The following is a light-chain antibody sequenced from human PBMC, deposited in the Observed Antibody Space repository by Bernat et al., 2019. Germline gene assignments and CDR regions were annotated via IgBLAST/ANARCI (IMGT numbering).Light chain of an antibody. Sequence: DIQLTQSPSFLSASVGDRVTITCRASQVINTYLAWYQQKPGKAPKLLIYATSTLQSGVPSRFSGSGSGTEFTLTISSLQTEDFATYYCQQLDSYPLTFGGGTRVDIK. V-gene: IGKV1-9*01. J-gene: IGKJ4*01. CDR1: QVINTY. CDR3: QQLDSYPLT. CDR2: ATS.